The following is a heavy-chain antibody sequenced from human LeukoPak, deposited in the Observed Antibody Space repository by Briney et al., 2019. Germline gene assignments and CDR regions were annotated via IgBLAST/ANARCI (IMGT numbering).Heavy chain of an antibody. D-gene: IGHD3-3*01. J-gene: IGHJ4*02. Sequence: GGSLRLSCAAPGFPFSSYAISWVRQAPGKGLEWVAAINGGGDNTYYADSVRGRFTIPRDNSKSTLILQMNGLRGEDTALYYCAKDLWSVAVSGLDHWGQGTRVTVSS. CDR2: INGGGDNT. V-gene: IGHV3-23*01. CDR1: GFPFSSYA. CDR3: AKDLWSVAVSGLDH.